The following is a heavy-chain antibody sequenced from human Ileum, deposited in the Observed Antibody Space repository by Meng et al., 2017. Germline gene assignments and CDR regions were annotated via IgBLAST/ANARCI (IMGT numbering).Heavy chain of an antibody. CDR1: GFIFDDYI. Sequence: GGSLRLSCAVSGFIFDDYIMHWVRQGPGKGLEWVSLINGDGSTTNYGDSVRGRFTISRDNAKNTLYLQMNSLRTEDTALYYCAKGKYVAELPPSLDHWGQGTLVTVSS. V-gene: IGHV3-43*01. CDR3: AKGKYVAELPPSLDH. CDR2: INGDGSTT. D-gene: IGHD1-26*01. J-gene: IGHJ4*02.